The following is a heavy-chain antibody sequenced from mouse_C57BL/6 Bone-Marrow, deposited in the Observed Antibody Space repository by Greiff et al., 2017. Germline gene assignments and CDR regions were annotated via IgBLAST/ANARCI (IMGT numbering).Heavy chain of an antibody. Sequence: QVQLQQPGAELVRPGTSVKLSCKASGYTFTSYWMHWVKQRPGQGLEWIGVIDPSDSYTNYNQKFKGKATLTVDTSSSTAYMQLSSLTAEDSAVYYCARGHDGAMDYWGQGTSVTVSS. J-gene: IGHJ4*01. CDR3: ARGHDGAMDY. D-gene: IGHD2-3*01. V-gene: IGHV1-59*01. CDR1: GYTFTSYW. CDR2: IDPSDSYT.